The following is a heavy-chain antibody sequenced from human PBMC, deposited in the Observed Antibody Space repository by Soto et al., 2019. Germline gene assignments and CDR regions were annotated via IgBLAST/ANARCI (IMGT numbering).Heavy chain of an antibody. CDR2: ISSSGSTI. Sequence: GGSLSLSFAASGFTFSDYYMSWIRQAPGKGLEWVSYISSSGSTIYYADSVKGRFTISRDNAKNSLYLQMNSLRAEDTAVYYCACLAHGYSSSWQHIDYWGQGTLVTVSS. CDR3: ACLAHGYSSSWQHIDY. D-gene: IGHD6-13*01. CDR1: GFTFSDYY. J-gene: IGHJ4*02. V-gene: IGHV3-11*01.